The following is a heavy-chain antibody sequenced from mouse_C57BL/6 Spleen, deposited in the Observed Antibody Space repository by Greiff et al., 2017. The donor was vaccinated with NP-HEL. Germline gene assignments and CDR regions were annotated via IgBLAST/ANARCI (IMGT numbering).Heavy chain of an antibody. D-gene: IGHD4-1*01. CDR1: GFTFSDYG. CDR2: ISSGSSTI. V-gene: IGHV5-17*01. Sequence: EVKLVESGGGLVKPGGSLKLSCAASGFTFSDYGMHWVRQAPEKGLEWVAYISSGSSTIYYADTVKGRFTISRDNAKNTLFLQMTSLRAEDTAMYYCARGNWDVGGYYFDYWGQGTTLTVSS. J-gene: IGHJ2*01. CDR3: ARGNWDVGGYYFDY.